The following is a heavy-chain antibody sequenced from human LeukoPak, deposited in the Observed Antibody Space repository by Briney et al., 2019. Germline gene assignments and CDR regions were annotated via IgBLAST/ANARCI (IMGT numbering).Heavy chain of an antibody. J-gene: IGHJ5*01. V-gene: IGHV1-2*02. CDR2: INPNSGDT. CDR3: ARGVLPARFDS. D-gene: IGHD3-10*01. Sequence: ASVKVSCNASGYTFTVYYMHWVRQAPGQGLEWMGWINPNSGDTNYAQKFQGRVTLTRDTSTSTVYMELSSQISDDTAVYYCARGVLPARFDSWGQGTLVTVTS. CDR1: GYTFTVYY.